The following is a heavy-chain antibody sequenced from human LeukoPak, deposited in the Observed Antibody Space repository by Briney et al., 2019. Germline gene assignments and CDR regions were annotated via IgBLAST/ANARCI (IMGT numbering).Heavy chain of an antibody. D-gene: IGHD2-2*01. CDR1: GGSISSYY. CDR2: IYTSGST. J-gene: IGHJ5*02. Sequence: PSETLSLTCTVSGGSISSYYWSWIRQPARKGLEWIGRIYTSGSTNYNPSLKSRVTMSVDTSKNQFSLKLSSVTAADTAVYYCARDIVVVPAENWFDPWGQGTLVTVSS. V-gene: IGHV4-4*07. CDR3: ARDIVVVPAENWFDP.